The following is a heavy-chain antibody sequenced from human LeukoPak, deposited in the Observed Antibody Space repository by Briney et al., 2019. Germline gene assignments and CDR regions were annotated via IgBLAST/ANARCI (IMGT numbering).Heavy chain of an antibody. D-gene: IGHD3-3*01. V-gene: IGHV3-23*01. CDR3: AKDYDFWSGTGPI. J-gene: IGHJ3*02. CDR1: GFTFSSYS. CDR2: ISGSGGST. Sequence: GGSLRLSCAASGFTFSSYSMNWVRQAPGKGLEWVSAISGSGGSTYYADSVKGRFTISRDNSKNTLYLQMNSLRAEDTAVYYCAKDYDFWSGTGPIWGQGTMVTVSS.